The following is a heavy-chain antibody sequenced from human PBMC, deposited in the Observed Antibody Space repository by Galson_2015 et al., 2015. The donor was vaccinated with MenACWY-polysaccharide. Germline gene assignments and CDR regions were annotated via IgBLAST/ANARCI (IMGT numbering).Heavy chain of an antibody. V-gene: IGHV3-15*01. D-gene: IGHD3-10*01. CDR1: GFTFRNAW. CDR3: TAGWLRICAPIIY. CDR2: IKSKVDGETT. J-gene: IGHJ4*02. Sequence: SLRLSCAGSGFTFRNAWMSWVRQAPGKGLEWVGRIKSKVDGETTDYAAPVKGRFTISRDDAKTSLYLQMNSLEPEDTAIYYCTAGWLRICAPIIYWGRAALVTVSS.